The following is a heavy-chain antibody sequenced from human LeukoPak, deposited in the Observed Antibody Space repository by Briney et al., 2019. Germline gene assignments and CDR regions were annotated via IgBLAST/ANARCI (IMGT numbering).Heavy chain of an antibody. D-gene: IGHD2-15*01. Sequence: GASVKVSCKASGYTFSDYFIHWVRQAPGQGLEWMGWISAYNGNTNYAQKLQGRVTMTTDTSTSTAYMELRSLRSDDTAVYYCARVLVAALYCSGGSCYNWFDPWGQGTLVTVSS. CDR3: ARVLVAALYCSGGSCYNWFDP. CDR1: GYTFSDYF. CDR2: ISAYNGNT. V-gene: IGHV1-18*04. J-gene: IGHJ5*02.